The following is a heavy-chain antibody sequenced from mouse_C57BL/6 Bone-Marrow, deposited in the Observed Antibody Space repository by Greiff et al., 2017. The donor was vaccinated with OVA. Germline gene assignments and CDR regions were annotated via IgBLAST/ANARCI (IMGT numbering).Heavy chain of an antibody. CDR1: GYSFTGYY. V-gene: IGHV1-42*01. CDR3: ARGGTSPFDY. J-gene: IGHJ3*01. D-gene: IGHD4-1*01. CDR2: INPSTGGT. Sequence: VHVKQSGPELVKPGASVKISCKASGYSFTGYYMNWVKQSPEKSLEWIGEINPSTGGTTYNQKFKAKATLTVDKSSSTAYMQLKSLTSEDSAVYYCARGGTSPFDYWGQGTLVTVSA.